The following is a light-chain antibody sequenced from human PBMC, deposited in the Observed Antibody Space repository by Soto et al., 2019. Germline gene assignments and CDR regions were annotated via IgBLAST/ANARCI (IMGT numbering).Light chain of an antibody. J-gene: IGLJ1*01. CDR3: SSYTSSSTVYV. CDR2: DVS. Sequence: QSALTQPRSVSGSPGQSVTISCTGASTDVGNYNFVSWYQQHPGKAPNVMIYDVSKRPSGVPDRFSGSKSGNTASLTISGLQDEDEADYYCSSYTSSSTVYVFGAGTKVTVL. V-gene: IGLV2-11*01. CDR1: STDVGNYNF.